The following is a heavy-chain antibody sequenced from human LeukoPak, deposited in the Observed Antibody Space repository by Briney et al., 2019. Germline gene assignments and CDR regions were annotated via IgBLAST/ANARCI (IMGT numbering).Heavy chain of an antibody. V-gene: IGHV3-33*01. Sequence: GGSLRLSCAASGFTFSSYGMHWVRQAPGKGLEWVAVIWYDGSNKYYADSVKGRFTISRDNSKNTLYLQMNSLRAEDTAVYYCARGGAVAGRANRYWGQGTLVTVSS. J-gene: IGHJ4*02. CDR1: GFTFSSYG. CDR2: IWYDGSNK. CDR3: ARGGAVAGRANRY. D-gene: IGHD6-19*01.